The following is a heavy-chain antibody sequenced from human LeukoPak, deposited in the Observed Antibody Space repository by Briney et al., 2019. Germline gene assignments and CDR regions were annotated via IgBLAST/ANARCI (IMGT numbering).Heavy chain of an antibody. V-gene: IGHV3-30-3*01. J-gene: IGHJ4*02. CDR3: ARDYWWNYDY. CDR2: ISKDGSDK. CDR1: GFTFSSFS. D-gene: IGHD1-7*01. Sequence: GGSLRLSCAASGFTFSSFSMSWVRQAPGKGLEWVAVISKDGSDKYYPGSVRGRFTISRDNSKNTIYLQMDSLRAEDTAIYYCARDYWWNYDYWGQGTLVTVSS.